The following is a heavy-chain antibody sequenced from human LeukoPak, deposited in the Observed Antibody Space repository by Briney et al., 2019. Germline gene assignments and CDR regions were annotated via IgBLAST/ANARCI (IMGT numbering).Heavy chain of an antibody. D-gene: IGHD3-10*01. J-gene: IGHJ4*02. Sequence: HWASVKVSCKASGGTFSSYAISWVRQAPGQGLEWMGRIIPILGIANYAQKFQGRVTITADKSTSTAYMELSSLRSEDTAVYYCAREEYLSGSYVDDWGQGTLVTVSS. CDR1: GGTFSSYA. CDR2: IIPILGIA. V-gene: IGHV1-69*04. CDR3: AREEYLSGSYVDD.